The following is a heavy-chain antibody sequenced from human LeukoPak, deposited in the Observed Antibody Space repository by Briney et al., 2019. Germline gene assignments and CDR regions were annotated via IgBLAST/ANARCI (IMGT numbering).Heavy chain of an antibody. J-gene: IGHJ4*02. CDR2: INGYNGYT. D-gene: IGHD2-15*01. Sequence: ASVKVSCKTFGYTFTTFGITWVRQAPGQGLEWMGWINGYNGYTNYAQRFQGRVSMTTDTSTSTAYMELGSLSSDDTAVYYCARNTSTTHYDYWGQGTLVTVSS. CDR3: ARNTSTTHYDY. V-gene: IGHV1-18*01. CDR1: GYTFTTFG.